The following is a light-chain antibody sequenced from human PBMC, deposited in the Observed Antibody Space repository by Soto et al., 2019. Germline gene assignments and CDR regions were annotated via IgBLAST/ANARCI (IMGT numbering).Light chain of an antibody. J-gene: IGKJ2*01. CDR3: QQSHSTPYT. CDR1: QGLSSY. V-gene: IGKV1-39*01. Sequence: IQLTQSPSSLSVSIGVRVTINCRASQGLSSYLNWYRQKPGKAPELVIYSASTLQTGVPSRFSGSGSETDFTLTISSLQSEDLATYYCQQSHSTPYTFGQGTKLEL. CDR2: SAS.